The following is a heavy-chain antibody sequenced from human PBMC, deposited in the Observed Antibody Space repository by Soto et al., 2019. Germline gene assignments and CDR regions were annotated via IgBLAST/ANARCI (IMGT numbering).Heavy chain of an antibody. Sequence: ASVKVSCKASGYTFTSYAMHWVRQAPGQRLEWMGWINAGNGNTKYSQKFQGRVTITRDTSASTAYMDLSSLRSEDTAVYYCAREAGITGTNYYYYYGMDVWGQGTTVTVYS. CDR1: GYTFTSYA. D-gene: IGHD1-7*01. V-gene: IGHV1-3*01. CDR3: AREAGITGTNYYYYYGMDV. CDR2: INAGNGNT. J-gene: IGHJ6*02.